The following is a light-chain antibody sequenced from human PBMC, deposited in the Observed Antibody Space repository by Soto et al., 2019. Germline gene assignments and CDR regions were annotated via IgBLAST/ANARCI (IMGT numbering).Light chain of an antibody. J-gene: IGKJ2*01. CDR3: VQDQQSPYT. CDR1: QSLLHINEYNY. V-gene: IGKV2-28*01. CDR2: LGS. Sequence: DIGMTQSPLSLHVTLGAPASISCRSSQSLLHINEYNYLHWYLQKPGQSPQLLISLGSNRASRDPARFSGSGLATDFTLNIARVEADDVGVYYEVQDQQSPYTFSRGTKLESK.